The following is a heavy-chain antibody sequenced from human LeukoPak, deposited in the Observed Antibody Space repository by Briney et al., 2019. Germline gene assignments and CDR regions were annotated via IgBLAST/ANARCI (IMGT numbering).Heavy chain of an antibody. Sequence: GGSLRLSCAASGFTFSNYWMHWGRHAPGKGLVWVSRINSDGSATTYADSMKGRFTISRDNAKNTLYLQMNSLRAEDTAVYYCARAVAYNRRFDSWGQGTLVTVSS. J-gene: IGHJ4*02. CDR2: INSDGSAT. CDR1: GFTFSNYW. V-gene: IGHV3-74*01. CDR3: ARAVAYNRRFDS. D-gene: IGHD5-24*01.